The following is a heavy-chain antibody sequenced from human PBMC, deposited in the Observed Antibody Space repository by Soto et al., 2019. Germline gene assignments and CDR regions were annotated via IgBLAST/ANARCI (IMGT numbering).Heavy chain of an antibody. CDR3: ARESEDLTSNFDY. Sequence: SVKVSCKASGGMFYSSAINWVRQAPGQGLEWMGGIVPMNGSPKYAQEFLGRVTISADASATTAYMDLSGLKSEDTAVYYCARESEDLTSNFDYWGQGTLVTVSS. V-gene: IGHV1-69*13. J-gene: IGHJ4*02. CDR2: IVPMNGSP. CDR1: GGMFYSSA.